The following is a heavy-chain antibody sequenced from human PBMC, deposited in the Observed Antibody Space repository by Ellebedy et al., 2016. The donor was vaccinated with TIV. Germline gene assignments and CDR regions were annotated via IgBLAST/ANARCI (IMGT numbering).Heavy chain of an antibody. D-gene: IGHD6-13*01. Sequence: SETLSLTCAVSGYSISSSNWWGWIRQPPGKGLEWIGHVYYSGSTHYNPSLKSRVTMSVDTSKNQFSLKVSPVTAVDTAVYYCARRGYSSWHYFDYWGQGVLVTVSS. V-gene: IGHV4-28*01. CDR2: VYYSGST. CDR1: GYSISSSNW. CDR3: ARRGYSSWHYFDY. J-gene: IGHJ4*02.